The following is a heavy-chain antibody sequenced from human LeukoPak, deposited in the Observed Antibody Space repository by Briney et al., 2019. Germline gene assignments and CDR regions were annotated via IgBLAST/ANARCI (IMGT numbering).Heavy chain of an antibody. CDR2: IHYSGIT. J-gene: IGHJ4*02. V-gene: IGHV4-59*01. Sequence: PSETLSLTCIVSGDSISSYYWSWIRQPPGKGLEWIGYIHYSGITNYNPSLKSRVTISVDTSKTQFSLKLTSVSAADTAVYYCAGWLGWESGFDYWGQGTLVTVSS. CDR3: AGWLGWESGFDY. D-gene: IGHD1-26*01. CDR1: GDSISSYY.